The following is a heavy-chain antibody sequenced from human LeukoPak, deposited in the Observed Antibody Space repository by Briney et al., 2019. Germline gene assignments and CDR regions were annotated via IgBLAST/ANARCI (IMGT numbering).Heavy chain of an antibody. Sequence: GGSLRLSCAASGFTFSSYAMHWVRQAPGKGREWVAVVSYDASTKNYADSVKGRFTISRDNSKNTVYLQMDSLRAEDTAVYYCAKDPSRYDSSGYYFYRGQGTLVTVSS. V-gene: IGHV3-30*17. CDR2: VSYDASTK. CDR1: GFTFSSYA. D-gene: IGHD3-22*01. CDR3: AKDPSRYDSSGYYFY. J-gene: IGHJ4*02.